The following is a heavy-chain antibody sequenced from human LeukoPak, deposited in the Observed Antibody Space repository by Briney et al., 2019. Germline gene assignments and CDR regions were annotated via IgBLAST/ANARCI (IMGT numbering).Heavy chain of an antibody. V-gene: IGHV4-34*01. CDR1: GGSIGNSSFY. J-gene: IGHJ4*02. Sequence: SETLSLTCAVSGGSIGNSSFYWSWIRQPPGKGLEWIGEINHSGSTNYNPSLKSRVTISVDTSKNQFSLKLSSVTAADTAVYYCARRTNHNYDYVWGSYRPGRYFDYWGQGTLVTVSS. D-gene: IGHD3-16*02. CDR3: ARRTNHNYDYVWGSYRPGRYFDY. CDR2: INHSGST.